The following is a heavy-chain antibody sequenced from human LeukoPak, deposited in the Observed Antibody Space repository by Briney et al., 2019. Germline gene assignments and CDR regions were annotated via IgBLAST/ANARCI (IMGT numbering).Heavy chain of an antibody. CDR1: GFTFSSYS. D-gene: IGHD4-17*01. CDR3: ARGAFGDYGSKFDY. CDR2: ISSSSSYI. Sequence: GGSLRLSCAASGFTFSSYSMNWVRQAPGKGLEWVSSISSSSSYIYYADSVKGRFTISRDNAKNSLYLQMNSLRAEDTAVYYCARGAFGDYGSKFDYWGQGTLVTVSS. J-gene: IGHJ4*02. V-gene: IGHV3-21*01.